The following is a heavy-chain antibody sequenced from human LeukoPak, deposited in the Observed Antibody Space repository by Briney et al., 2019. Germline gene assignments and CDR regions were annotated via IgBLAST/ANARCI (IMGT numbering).Heavy chain of an antibody. CDR3: ARDRAAVAGITPYYYYYMDV. CDR1: GYTFTGYY. J-gene: IGHJ6*03. D-gene: IGHD6-19*01. V-gene: IGHV1-2*02. CDR2: INPNSGGT. Sequence: ASVKVSCKASGYTFTGYYMHWVRQAPGQGLEWMGWINPNSGGTNYAQKFQGRVTITTDESTSTAYMELSSLRSEDTAVYYCARDRAAVAGITPYYYYYMDVWGKGATVTVSS.